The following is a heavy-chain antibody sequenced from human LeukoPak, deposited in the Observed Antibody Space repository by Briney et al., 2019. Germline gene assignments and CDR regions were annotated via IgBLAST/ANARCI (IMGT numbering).Heavy chain of an antibody. Sequence: SETLSLTCTVSGTSIGSGRHYWSWLRQHPGKGLEWIGYIYYSGATYTTPSLKSRVTMSVDTSKNQFSLKLNSVTAADTAVYYCARSHPFDHWGQGTLVIVSS. J-gene: IGHJ5*02. V-gene: IGHV4-31*03. CDR1: GTSIGSGRHY. CDR2: IYYSGAT. CDR3: ARSHPFDH.